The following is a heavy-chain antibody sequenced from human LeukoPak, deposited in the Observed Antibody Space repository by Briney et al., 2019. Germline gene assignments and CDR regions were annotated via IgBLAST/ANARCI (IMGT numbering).Heavy chain of an antibody. Sequence: GGSLRLSCAASGFTFSSYAMSWVRQAPGKGLEWVSSISSSSSYIYYADSVKGRFTISRDNAKNSLYLQMNSLRAEDTAVYYCARDGCSSTSCYIRHWYMDVWGKGTTVTVSS. D-gene: IGHD2-2*02. CDR1: GFTFSSYA. V-gene: IGHV3-21*01. CDR2: ISSSSSYI. J-gene: IGHJ6*03. CDR3: ARDGCSSTSCYIRHWYMDV.